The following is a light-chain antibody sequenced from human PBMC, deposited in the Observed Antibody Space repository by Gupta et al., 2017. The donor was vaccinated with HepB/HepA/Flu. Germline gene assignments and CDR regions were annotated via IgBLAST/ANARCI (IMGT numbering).Light chain of an antibody. J-gene: IGKJ4*01. Sequence: DIQMTQSPSSLSASLGDRVTITCRASQTINNYFNWYQQRPGKAPDLLIYGISNLQSGVPPRFSASRSGTDFTLTINSLQPEDVGTYYCQQSYTPPFTFGGGTRVEIK. CDR3: QQSYTPPFT. CDR1: QTINNY. V-gene: IGKV1-39*01. CDR2: GIS.